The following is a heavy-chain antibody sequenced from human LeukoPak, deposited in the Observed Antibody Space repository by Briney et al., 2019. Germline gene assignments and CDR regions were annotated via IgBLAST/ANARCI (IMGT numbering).Heavy chain of an antibody. D-gene: IGHD1-26*01. J-gene: IGHJ4*02. CDR3: ARGKGGSYPYYFDY. V-gene: IGHV4-30-4*08. CDR2: IYYSGST. Sequence: SQTLSLTCTVSGGSISSGDSYWSWIRQPPGKGLEWIGYIYYSGSTYYNPSLKSRVTISVDTSKNQFSLKLSSVTAAGTAVYYCARGKGGSYPYYFDYWGQGTLVTVSS. CDR1: GGSISSGDSY.